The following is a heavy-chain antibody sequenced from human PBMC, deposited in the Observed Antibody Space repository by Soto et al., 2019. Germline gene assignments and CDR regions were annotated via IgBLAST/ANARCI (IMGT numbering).Heavy chain of an antibody. CDR2: ISAYNGNT. Sequence: ASVKVPCKASVYTFTSYGISWVRQAPGQGLEWMGWISAYNGNTNYAQKLQGRVTMTTDTSTSTAYMELRSLRSDDTAVYYCARRRYYDILIGYEFDYWVQGTLVPVSS. V-gene: IGHV1-18*01. CDR3: ARRRYYDILIGYEFDY. D-gene: IGHD3-9*01. CDR1: VYTFTSYG. J-gene: IGHJ4*02.